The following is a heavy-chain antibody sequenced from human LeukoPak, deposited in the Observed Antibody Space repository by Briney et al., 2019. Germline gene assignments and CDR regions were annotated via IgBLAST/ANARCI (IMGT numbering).Heavy chain of an antibody. CDR2: ISYTGTT. V-gene: IGHV4-59*01. Sequence: SETLSLTCTVSGGSLNLFYWTWFRQSPEKGLEWIGCISYTGTTYYNPSLKSRVAISLDTSKNHFSLNLRSATAADTAAYYCARNFARNSGDYGNDGFDIWGLGTMVTVSS. D-gene: IGHD4-17*01. CDR1: GGSLNLFY. CDR3: ARNFARNSGDYGNDGFDI. J-gene: IGHJ3*02.